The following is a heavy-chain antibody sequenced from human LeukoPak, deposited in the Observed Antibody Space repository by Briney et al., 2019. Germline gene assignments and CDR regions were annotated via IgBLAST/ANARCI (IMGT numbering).Heavy chain of an antibody. CDR3: ARDGARDSEQFDP. V-gene: IGHV3-30-3*01. CDR2: ISYDGSNK. J-gene: IGHJ5*02. Sequence: GGSLRLSCAASGFTFSSYAMHWVRQAPGKGLEWVAVISYDGSNKYYADSVKGRFTISRDNSKNTLYLQMNSLRAEDTAVYYCARDGARDSEQFDPWGQGTLVTVSS. CDR1: GFTFSSYA. D-gene: IGHD2-21*01.